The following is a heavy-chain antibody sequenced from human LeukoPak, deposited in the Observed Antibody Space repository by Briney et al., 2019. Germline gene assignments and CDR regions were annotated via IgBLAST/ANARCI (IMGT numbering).Heavy chain of an antibody. CDR1: GFTFSDYY. CDR2: ISSSGSTI. CDR3: ARVSYDFWSGYYNP. J-gene: IGHJ5*02. Sequence: GGSLRLSCAASGFTFSDYYMSWIRQAPGKGLEWVSYISSSGSTIYYADSVKGRFTISRDNSKNTLYLQMNSLRAEDTAVYYCARVSYDFWSGYYNPWGQGTLVTVSS. V-gene: IGHV3-11*04. D-gene: IGHD3-3*01.